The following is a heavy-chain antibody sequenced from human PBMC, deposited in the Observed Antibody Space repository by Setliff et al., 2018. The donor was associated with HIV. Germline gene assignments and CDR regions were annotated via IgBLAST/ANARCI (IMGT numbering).Heavy chain of an antibody. J-gene: IGHJ3*02. D-gene: IGHD3-16*01. CDR2: IYYSGST. CDR3: ARARPQQFLGDTFEI. V-gene: IGHV4-39*07. CDR1: GGSISSSSYY. Sequence: PSETLSLTCTVSGGSISSSSYYWGWIRQPPGKGLEWIGSIYYSGSTYYNPSLKSRVTISLDTSKNQFSMKLRSVTAADTAVYYCARARPQQFLGDTFEIWGQGTMVTVSS.